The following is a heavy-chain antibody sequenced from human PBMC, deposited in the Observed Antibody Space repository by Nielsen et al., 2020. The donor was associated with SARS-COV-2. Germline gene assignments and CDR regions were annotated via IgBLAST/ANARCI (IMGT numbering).Heavy chain of an antibody. J-gene: IGHJ6*02. V-gene: IGHV3-30*18. CDR3: AKDDQDGYYYDSSGYYNYGKDV. D-gene: IGHD3-22*01. CDR2: ISYDGSNK. Sequence: VRQAPGKGLEWVAVISYDGSNKYYADSVKGRFTISRDNPKNTLYLQMNSLRAEDTAVYYCAKDDQDGYYYDSSGYYNYGKDVWGQGTTVTVSS.